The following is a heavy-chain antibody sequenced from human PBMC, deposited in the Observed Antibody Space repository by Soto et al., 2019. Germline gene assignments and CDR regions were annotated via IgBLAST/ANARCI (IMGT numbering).Heavy chain of an antibody. J-gene: IGHJ6*02. D-gene: IGHD3-9*01. CDR2: IIPTFGTA. CDR1: GGTFSSYA. V-gene: IGHV1-69*13. Sequence: SVKVSCKASGGTFSSYAISWVRQAPGQGLEWMGGIIPTFGTANYAQKFQGRVTITADESTSTAYMELSSLRSEDTAVYYCAREPSNYDILTGYPTGDRNPYYYYGMDVWGQGTTVTVSS. CDR3: AREPSNYDILTGYPTGDRNPYYYYGMDV.